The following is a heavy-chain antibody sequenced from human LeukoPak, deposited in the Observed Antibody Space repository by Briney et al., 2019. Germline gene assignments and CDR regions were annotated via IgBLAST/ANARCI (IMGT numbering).Heavy chain of an antibody. J-gene: IGHJ4*02. CDR1: GFTFDDYA. V-gene: IGHV3-9*01. CDR2: ISWNSGSI. CDR3: AKDIGGSYGVKFDY. D-gene: IGHD1-26*01. Sequence: GGSLRLSCAASGFTFDDYAMHWVRQAPGKGLEWVSGISWNSGSIGYADSVKGRFTISRDNAKNSLYLQMNSLRADDTALYYCAKDIGGSYGVKFDYWGQGTLVTVSS.